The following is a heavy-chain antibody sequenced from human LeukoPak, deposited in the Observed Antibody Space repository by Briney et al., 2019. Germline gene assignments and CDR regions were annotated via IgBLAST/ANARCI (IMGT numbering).Heavy chain of an antibody. CDR1: GFTVSSNY. J-gene: IGHJ4*02. Sequence: GGFLRLSCAASGFTVSSNYMSWVRQAPGKGLEWVSVIYSGGSTYYADSVKGRFTISRDNSKNTLYLQMNSLRAEDTAVYYCAREGSGSYSHAGLDYWGQGTLVTVSS. CDR3: AREGSGSYSHAGLDY. CDR2: IYSGGST. D-gene: IGHD1-26*01. V-gene: IGHV3-66*01.